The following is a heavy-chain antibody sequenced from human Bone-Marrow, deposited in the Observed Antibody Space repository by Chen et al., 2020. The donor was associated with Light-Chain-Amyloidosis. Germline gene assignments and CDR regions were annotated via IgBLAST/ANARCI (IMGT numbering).Heavy chain of an antibody. CDR1: GFTFSSYG. J-gene: IGHJ5*02. Sequence: QVQLVESGGGVVQPGRSLRLSCAASGFTFSSYGMHWVRQAPGKGLEWVAVISYDGSNKYYADSVKGRFTISRDNSKNTLYLQMNSLRAEDTAVYYCAKDFSSHYDSSGYPPTANWFDPWGQGTLVTVSS. CDR3: AKDFSSHYDSSGYPPTANWFDP. D-gene: IGHD3-22*01. V-gene: IGHV3-30*18. CDR2: ISYDGSNK.